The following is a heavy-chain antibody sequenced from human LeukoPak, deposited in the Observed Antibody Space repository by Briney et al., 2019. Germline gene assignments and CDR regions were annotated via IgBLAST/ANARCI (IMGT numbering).Heavy chain of an antibody. V-gene: IGHV4-59*08. CDR2: IYYSGST. CDR3: ARGARGSYSY. D-gene: IGHD1-26*01. Sequence: SEPLSLTCTVSGGSISSYYWSWNRQPPGKGLEWIGYIYYSGSTNYNPSLKSRVTISVDTSKNQFSLKLSSVTAADTAVYYCARGARGSYSYWGQGTLVTVSS. J-gene: IGHJ4*02. CDR1: GGSISSYY.